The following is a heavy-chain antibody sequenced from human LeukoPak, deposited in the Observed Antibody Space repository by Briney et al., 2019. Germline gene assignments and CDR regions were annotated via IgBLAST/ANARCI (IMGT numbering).Heavy chain of an antibody. D-gene: IGHD3-22*01. CDR2: ISSSSSYI. J-gene: IGHJ4*02. V-gene: IGHV3-21*01. Sequence: GGSLRLSCAASGFTFSSYSMNWVRQAPGKGLEWVSSISSSSSYIYYADSVKGRFTISRDNAKNSLYLQMNSLRAEDTAVYYCASHAYYYDSRGYDYWGQGTLLTVSS. CDR3: ASHAYYYDSRGYDY. CDR1: GFTFSSYS.